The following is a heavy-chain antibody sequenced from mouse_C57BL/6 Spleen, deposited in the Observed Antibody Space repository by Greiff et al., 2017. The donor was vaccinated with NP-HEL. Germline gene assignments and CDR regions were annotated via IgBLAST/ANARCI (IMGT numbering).Heavy chain of an antibody. J-gene: IGHJ2*01. CDR1: GYTFTSYW. CDR3: ARGNYDGYYPPFDY. D-gene: IGHD2-3*01. CDR2: IDPSDSET. Sequence: QVQLQQPGAELVRPGSSVKLSCKASGYTFTSYWMHWVKQRPIQGLEWIGNIDPSDSETHYNQKFKDKATLTVDKSSSTAYMQLSSLTSEDSAVYYCARGNYDGYYPPFDYWGQGTTLTVSS. V-gene: IGHV1-52*01.